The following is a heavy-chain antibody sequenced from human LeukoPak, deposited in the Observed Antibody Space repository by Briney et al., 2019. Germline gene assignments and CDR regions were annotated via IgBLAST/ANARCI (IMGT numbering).Heavy chain of an antibody. D-gene: IGHD3-16*02. V-gene: IGHV3-21*01. J-gene: IGHJ4*02. CDR2: ISSSSSYI. CDR3: ARENYDYVWGSYRVWDY. CDR1: GFTFSSYS. Sequence: GGSLRLSCAASGFTFSSYSMNWVRQAPGKGLEWVSSISSSSSYIYYADSVKGRFTISRDNAKNSLYLQMSSLRAEDTAVYYCARENYDYVWGSYRVWDYWGQGTLVTVSS.